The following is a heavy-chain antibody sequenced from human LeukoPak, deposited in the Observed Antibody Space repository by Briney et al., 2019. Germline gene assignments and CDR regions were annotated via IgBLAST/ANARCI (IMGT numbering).Heavy chain of an antibody. J-gene: IGHJ3*02. CDR1: GYTFTGYY. D-gene: IGHD3-22*01. CDR2: INPNSGGT. CDR3: ARANYYDSSGYYYDVAFDI. Sequence: ASVKVSCKASGYTFTGYYIHWVRQAPGQGLEWMGRINPNSGGTNYAQKFQGRVTMTRDTSISTAYMELSRLRSDDTAVYYCARANYYDSSGYYYDVAFDIWGQGTMVTVSS. V-gene: IGHV1-2*06.